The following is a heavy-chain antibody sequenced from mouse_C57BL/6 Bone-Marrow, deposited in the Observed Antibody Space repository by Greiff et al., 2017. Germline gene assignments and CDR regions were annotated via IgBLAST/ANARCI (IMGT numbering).Heavy chain of an antibody. J-gene: IGHJ1*03. CDR3: AREGFPYFDV. CDR1: GYTFTSYW. Sequence: VQLQQPGAELVKPGASVKLSCKASGYTFTSYWMKWVKQRPGQGLEWIGEIDPSDSYTNYNQKFKGKATLTVDTSSSTAYMQLSSLTSEDSAVYYCAREGFPYFDVWGTGTTVTVSS. D-gene: IGHD3-3*01. V-gene: IGHV1-50*01. CDR2: IDPSDSYT.